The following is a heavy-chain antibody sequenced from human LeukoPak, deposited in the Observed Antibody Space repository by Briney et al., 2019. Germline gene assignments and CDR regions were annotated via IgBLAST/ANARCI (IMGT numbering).Heavy chain of an antibody. D-gene: IGHD3-3*01. V-gene: IGHV1-69*06. J-gene: IGHJ4*02. CDR3: ATVPHSPRTEWLLFLYYFDY. Sequence: ASVKVSCKASGGTFSSYAISWVRQAPGQGLEWMGGIIPVFGTANYAQKFQGRVTITADKSTSTAYMELSSLRSEDTAVYYCATVPHSPRTEWLLFLYYFDYWGQGTLVTVSS. CDR2: IIPVFGTA. CDR1: GGTFSSYA.